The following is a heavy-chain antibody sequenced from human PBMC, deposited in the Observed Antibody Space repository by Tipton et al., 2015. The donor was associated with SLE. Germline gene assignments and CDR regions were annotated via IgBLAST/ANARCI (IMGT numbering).Heavy chain of an antibody. CDR1: GGSIFSYY. V-gene: IGHV4-59*01. D-gene: IGHD6-13*01. CDR3: ARDGGAAAESYNYYMDV. J-gene: IGHJ6*03. Sequence: TLSLTCTVSGGSIFSYYWSWIRQPPGKGLEWIGYIYFSGSTNYNPPLRSRVTMSIDTSNNQFSLKLSSVTAADTAVYFCARDGGAAAESYNYYMDVWGRGTTVTVSS. CDR2: IYFSGST.